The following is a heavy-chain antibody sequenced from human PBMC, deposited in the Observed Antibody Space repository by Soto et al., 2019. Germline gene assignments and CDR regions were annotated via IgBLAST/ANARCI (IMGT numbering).Heavy chain of an antibody. V-gene: IGHV3-53*05. J-gene: IGHJ4*02. D-gene: IGHD3-3*01. CDR1: GLTVSHNY. Sequence: PGGSLRLSCVASGLTVSHNYMAWVRQAPEMGLEWVSILYTEGTTYYADSVKGRFTISRDNSKNTLYLQMSSLRAEDTAVYYCVKDRFPRFLEWLSLNYFDYWGQGTLVTVSS. CDR2: LYTEGTT. CDR3: VKDRFPRFLEWLSLNYFDY.